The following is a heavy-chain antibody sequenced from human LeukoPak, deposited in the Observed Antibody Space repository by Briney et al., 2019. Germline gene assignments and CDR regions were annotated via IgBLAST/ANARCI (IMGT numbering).Heavy chain of an antibody. CDR3: ARVGEVVPAGIDY. D-gene: IGHD2-2*01. J-gene: IGHJ4*02. CDR2: INSGGDSI. CDR1: GFTFSSYS. V-gene: IGHV3-74*03. Sequence: TGGSLRLSCAASGFTFSSYSMNWVRQAPGKGLVWVSRINSGGDSITYADSVKGRFTISRDNAKNTLYLQMNSLRAEDTAVYYRARVGEVVPAGIDYWGQGTLVTVSS.